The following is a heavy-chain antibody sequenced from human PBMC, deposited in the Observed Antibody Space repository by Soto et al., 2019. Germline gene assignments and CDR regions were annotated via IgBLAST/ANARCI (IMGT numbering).Heavy chain of an antibody. V-gene: IGHV3-48*03. J-gene: IGHJ4*02. D-gene: IGHD4-4*01. Sequence: GGSLRLSCAASGFSFSSYEMNWVRQAPGKGLEWVSYISISGSTIYYADSVKGRFTISRDNAKNSLYLQMNSLRAEDTAAYYCARDSDYSNHFVYWGQGTLVTVSS. CDR2: ISISGSTI. CDR3: ARDSDYSNHFVY. CDR1: GFSFSSYE.